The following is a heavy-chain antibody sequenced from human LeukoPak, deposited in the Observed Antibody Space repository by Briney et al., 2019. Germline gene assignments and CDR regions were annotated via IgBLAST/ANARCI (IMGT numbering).Heavy chain of an antibody. CDR1: GFTFTSYE. CDR3: ARATSLDY. V-gene: IGHV3-48*03. D-gene: IGHD6-6*01. CDR2: ITISGSTI. J-gene: IGHJ4*02. Sequence: PGGSLRLSCAASGFTFTSYEMNWVRQAPGKGLEWVSYITISGSTIYYADSVKGRFTISRDNAKNSLYLQMNSLRAEDTAVYYCARATSLDYWSQGTLVTVSS.